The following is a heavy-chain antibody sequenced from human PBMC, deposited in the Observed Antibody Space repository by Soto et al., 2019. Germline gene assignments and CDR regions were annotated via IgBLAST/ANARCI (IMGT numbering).Heavy chain of an antibody. CDR3: ARGRLGYCSGGSCYPSGAFDI. CDR2: INPNSGGT. V-gene: IGHV1-2*04. J-gene: IGHJ3*02. CDR1: GYTFTGYY. Sequence: ASVKVSCKASGYTFTGYYMHWVRQAPGQGLEWMGCINPNSGGTNYAQKFQGWVTMTRDTSISTAYMELSRLGSDDTAVYYCARGRLGYCSGGSCYPSGAFDIWGQGTMVTVSS. D-gene: IGHD2-15*01.